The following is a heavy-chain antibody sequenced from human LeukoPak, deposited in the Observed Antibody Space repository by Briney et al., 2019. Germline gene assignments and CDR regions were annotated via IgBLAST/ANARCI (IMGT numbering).Heavy chain of an antibody. V-gene: IGHV4-59*12. Sequence: KPSETLSLTCTVSGGSISSYYWSWIRQPPGKGLEWIGYIYYSGSTNYNPSLKSRVTISVDTSKNQFSLKLNSVTAADTAVYYCARAGVGWLQSMGPFDYWGQGTLVTVSS. CDR2: IYYSGST. CDR3: ARAGVGWLQSMGPFDY. CDR1: GGSISSYY. D-gene: IGHD5-24*01. J-gene: IGHJ4*02.